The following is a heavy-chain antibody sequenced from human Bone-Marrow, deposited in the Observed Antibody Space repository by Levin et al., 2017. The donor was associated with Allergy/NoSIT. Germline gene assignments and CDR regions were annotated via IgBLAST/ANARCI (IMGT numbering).Heavy chain of an antibody. CDR3: ARDLRYYFDY. Sequence: ASVKVSCAASGFTFSSYRMNWVRQAPGKGLEWVALISSSSSFIHYADSVKGRFTISRDNAKSTVFLQMDSLGPEDTAVYYCARDLRYYFDYWGQGTRVSVSS. CDR1: GFTFSSYR. V-gene: IGHV3-21*01. J-gene: IGHJ4*02. CDR2: ISSSSSFI.